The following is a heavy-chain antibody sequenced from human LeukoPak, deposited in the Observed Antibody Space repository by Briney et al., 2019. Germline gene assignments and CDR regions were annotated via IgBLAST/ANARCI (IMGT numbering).Heavy chain of an antibody. CDR3: AQTSPRDSPWSGYYYYGMDV. CDR2: IYYSGST. J-gene: IGHJ6*02. CDR1: GGSISSYY. V-gene: IGHV4-59*08. D-gene: IGHD2-15*01. Sequence: SETLSLTCTVSGGSISSYYWSWIRQPPGKGLEWIGYIYYSGSTNYNPSLKSRVTISVDTSKNQFSLKLSSVTAADTAVYYCAQTSPRDSPWSGYYYYGMDVWGQGTTVTVSS.